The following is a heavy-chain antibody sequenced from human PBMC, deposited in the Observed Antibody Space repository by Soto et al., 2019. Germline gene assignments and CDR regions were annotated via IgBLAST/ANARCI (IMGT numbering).Heavy chain of an antibody. J-gene: IGHJ4*02. CDR1: GGSISSSSYF. CDR3: ARAVAGTGVHEGYFDY. D-gene: IGHD6-19*01. Sequence: QLLESGPGLVQPSETLSLTCTVSGGSISSSSYFWDWIRQPPGKGLEWIGSISYSGSAYYNPSLKSRVTISVDTSKNQFSLNLSSVTAADTAVYYCARAVAGTGVHEGYFDYWGQGTLVTVSS. CDR2: ISYSGSA. V-gene: IGHV4-39*01.